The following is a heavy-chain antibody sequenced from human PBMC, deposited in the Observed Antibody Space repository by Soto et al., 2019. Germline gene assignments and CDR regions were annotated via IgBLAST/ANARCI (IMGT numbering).Heavy chain of an antibody. D-gene: IGHD3-3*01. CDR1: GFTFSSYW. Sequence: EVQLVESGGGLVQPGGSLRLSCAASGFTFSSYWMSWVRQAPGKGLEWVANIKQDGSEKYYVGSVKGRFTISRDNAKNSLYLQMNSLRAEDTAVYYCARVGILEWLLYTGDAFDIWGQGTMVTVSS. CDR2: IKQDGSEK. CDR3: ARVGILEWLLYTGDAFDI. V-gene: IGHV3-7*04. J-gene: IGHJ3*02.